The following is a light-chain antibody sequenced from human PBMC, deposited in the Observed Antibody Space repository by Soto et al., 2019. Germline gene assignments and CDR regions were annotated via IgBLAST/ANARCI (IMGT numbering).Light chain of an antibody. J-gene: IGKJ4*01. V-gene: IGKV1-8*01. CDR2: TAS. CDR1: QSISSH. CDR3: QQYFSYPLT. Sequence: AIRMTQSPSSFSASTGDRVTITCRASQSISSHLAWYQVKPGKAPRLLIYTASYLESGVPSRFSRSGSGTDFTLTISSLQSEDFAVYYCQQYFSYPLTFGGGTKVEIK.